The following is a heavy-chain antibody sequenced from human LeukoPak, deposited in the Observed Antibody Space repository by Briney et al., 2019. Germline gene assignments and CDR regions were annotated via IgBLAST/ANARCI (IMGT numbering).Heavy chain of an antibody. CDR2: AHSDGTT. CDR1: GASISTYH. D-gene: IGHD5-18*01. V-gene: IGHV4-4*07. J-gene: IGHJ4*02. CDR3: ARDGLYTYGYSYFDY. Sequence: SETLSLTCIVSGASISTYHWSWIRQSAEKGLEWIGRAHSDGTTNYNPSIKSRVTMSIDTSKNQVSLKLTSVTAADAAVYYCARDGLYTYGYSYFDYWGQGTLVTVSS.